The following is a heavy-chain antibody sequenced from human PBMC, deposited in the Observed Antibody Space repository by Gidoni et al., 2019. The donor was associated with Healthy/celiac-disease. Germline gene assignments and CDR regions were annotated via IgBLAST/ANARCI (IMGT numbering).Heavy chain of an antibody. Sequence: QVQLQESRPVLVKPSETLSLTCTVSGCSISSYYWSWIRQPPGKGLEWIGYIYYSGSTNYNPSLKSRVTISVDTSKNQFSLKLSSVTAADTAVYYCARVTMIVGGWFDPWGQGTLVTVSS. V-gene: IGHV4-59*08. J-gene: IGHJ5*02. CDR1: GCSISSYY. D-gene: IGHD3-22*01. CDR3: ARVTMIVGGWFDP. CDR2: IYYSGST.